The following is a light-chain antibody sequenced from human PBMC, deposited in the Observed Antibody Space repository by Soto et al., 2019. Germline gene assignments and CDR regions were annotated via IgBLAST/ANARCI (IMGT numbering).Light chain of an antibody. CDR1: QSVSSSY. J-gene: IGKJ3*01. Sequence: EIVLTQSPGTLSLSPGERATLSCRASQSVSSSYLAWYQHKPGQAPRLLIYGASSRATGIPDRFRGSGSGTDFTLTISRLEPEDFAVYYCQQYGISPFTFGPGTKVDIK. CDR3: QQYGISPFT. CDR2: GAS. V-gene: IGKV3-20*01.